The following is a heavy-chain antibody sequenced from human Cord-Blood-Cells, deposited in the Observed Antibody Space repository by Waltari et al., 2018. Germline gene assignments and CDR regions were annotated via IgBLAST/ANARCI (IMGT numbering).Heavy chain of an antibody. J-gene: IGHJ4*02. D-gene: IGHD3-9*01. CDR1: GFTFSSYW. V-gene: IGHV3-7*01. Sequence: EVQLVESGGGLVQPGGSLRLSCAASGFTFSSYWMSWVRQAPGKGLGWVANIKQDGSEKYYVDSVKGRFTISRDNAKNSLYLQMHSLRAEDTAVYYCASVFFDWLLCYWGQGTLVTVSS. CDR2: IKQDGSEK. CDR3: ASVFFDWLLCY.